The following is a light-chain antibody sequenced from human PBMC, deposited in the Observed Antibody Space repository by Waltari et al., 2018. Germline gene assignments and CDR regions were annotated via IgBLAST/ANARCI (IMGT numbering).Light chain of an antibody. CDR2: DTS. J-gene: IGKJ4*01. Sequence: EIVMTQSPATLSVSPGESATLSCRASKSVSINLAWYQHKPGQAPRLLSFDTSTRATGIPARFSGSGSGTDFTLTISSLQSEDFAGYYCQQYNDWLPLTVGGGTKVEI. CDR1: KSVSIN. V-gene: IGKV3-15*01. CDR3: QQYNDWLPLT.